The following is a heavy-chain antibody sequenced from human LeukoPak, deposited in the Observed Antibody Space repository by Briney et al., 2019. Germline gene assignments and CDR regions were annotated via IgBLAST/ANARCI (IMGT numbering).Heavy chain of an antibody. J-gene: IGHJ4*02. D-gene: IGHD5-24*01. Sequence: PSETLSLTCTVSGGSISSSSYYWGWIRQPPGKGLEWIVSIYYSGSTYYNPSLKSRVTISVDTSKNQFSLKLSSVTAADTAVYYCARVPSYGWLQSYWGQGTLVTVSS. CDR2: IYYSGST. CDR1: GGSISSSSYY. CDR3: ARVPSYGWLQSY. V-gene: IGHV4-39*07.